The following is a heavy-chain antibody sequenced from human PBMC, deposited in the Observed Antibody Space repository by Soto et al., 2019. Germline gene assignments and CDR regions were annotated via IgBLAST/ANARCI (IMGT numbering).Heavy chain of an antibody. CDR2: INAGNGNT. Sequence: ASVKVYCTASGHTFTSYYMHWVRQAPGQRLEWMGWINAGNGNTKYSQKFQGRVTITRDTFASTAYMELSSLRSEDTAVYYCATRGRSLGYYYGMDVWGQGTTVTVSS. CDR3: ATRGRSLGYYYGMDV. CDR1: GHTFTSYY. V-gene: IGHV1-3*01. J-gene: IGHJ6*02. D-gene: IGHD3-10*01.